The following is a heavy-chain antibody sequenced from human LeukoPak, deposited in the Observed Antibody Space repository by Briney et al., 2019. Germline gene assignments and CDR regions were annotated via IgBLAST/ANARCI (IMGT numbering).Heavy chain of an antibody. CDR1: GFTFDDYA. V-gene: IGHV3-9*01. CDR2: ISWNSGSI. J-gene: IGHJ4*02. D-gene: IGHD3-22*01. CDR3: AKDTGPYDSSGYYYVRYFDY. Sequence: GGSLRLSCAASGFTFDDYAMHWVRQAPGKGLEWVSGISWNSGSIGYADSVKGRFTISRDNAKNSLYLQMNSLRAEDTALYYCAKDTGPYDSSGYYYVRYFDYWGQGTLDTVSS.